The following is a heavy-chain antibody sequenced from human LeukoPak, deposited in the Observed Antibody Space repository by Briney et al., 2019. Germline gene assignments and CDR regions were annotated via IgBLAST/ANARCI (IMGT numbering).Heavy chain of an antibody. D-gene: IGHD3-10*01. Sequence: ASVKVSCKASGYTFTSYYMHWVRQAPGQGLEWMGWINPNSGGTKYAQKFQGRVTMTRDTSINTAYMELSRLRSDDTAVYYCAREEGEWFGELFLPFKYWGQGTLVTVSS. J-gene: IGHJ4*02. V-gene: IGHV1-2*02. CDR3: AREEGEWFGELFLPFKY. CDR1: GYTFTSYY. CDR2: INPNSGGT.